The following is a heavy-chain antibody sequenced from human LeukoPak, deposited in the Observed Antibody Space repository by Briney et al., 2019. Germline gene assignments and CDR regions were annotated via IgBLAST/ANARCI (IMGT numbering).Heavy chain of an antibody. CDR1: GFTFSSYA. Sequence: LPGGSLRLSCAASGFTFSSYAMHWVRQAPGKGLEWVAVISYDGSNKYYADSVKGRFTISRDNSKNTLYLQMNSLRAEDTAVYYCARDPEGGNWFDPWGQGTLVTVSS. D-gene: IGHD2-15*01. CDR3: ARDPEGGNWFDP. V-gene: IGHV3-30-3*01. CDR2: ISYDGSNK. J-gene: IGHJ5*02.